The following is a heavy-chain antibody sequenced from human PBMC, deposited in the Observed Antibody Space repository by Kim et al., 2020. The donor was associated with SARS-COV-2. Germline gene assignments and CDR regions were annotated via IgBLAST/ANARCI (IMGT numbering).Heavy chain of an antibody. V-gene: IGHV3-30*18. CDR1: GFTFSNSG. CDR2: ISYDGSNE. D-gene: IGHD6-13*01. J-gene: IGHJ4*02. CDR3: AKDRSASWSFDY. Sequence: GGSLRLSCAAPGFTFSNSGMHWVRQAPGKGLEWVAVISYDGSNEYYGDSVKGRFSISRDDSKSTLYLQMNSLRVEDTAVYYCAKDRSASWSFDYWGQGTLVTVSS.